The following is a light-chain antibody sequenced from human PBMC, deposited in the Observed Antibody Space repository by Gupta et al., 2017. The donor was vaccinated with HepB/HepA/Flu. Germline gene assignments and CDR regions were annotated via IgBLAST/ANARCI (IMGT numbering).Light chain of an antibody. V-gene: IGKV3-15*01. CDR2: GAS. Sequence: EIVMTQSPATLSVSPGGRATLSSRTRQSVSNNLARYQQKPGQAPRLLIYGASTRTTGIPARFSGGGSGTQFTLSISSLKSEDFAVYYCQQYNTWVISFGGGTQLEI. CDR1: QSVSNN. J-gene: IGKJ5*01. CDR3: QQYNTWVIS.